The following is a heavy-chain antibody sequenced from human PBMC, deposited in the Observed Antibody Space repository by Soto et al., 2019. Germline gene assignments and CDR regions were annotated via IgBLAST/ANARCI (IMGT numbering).Heavy chain of an antibody. CDR2: ISYDGSNK. J-gene: IGHJ6*02. Sequence: QVQLVESGGGVVQPGRSLRLSCAASGFTFSSYGMHWVRQAPGKGLEWVAVISYDGSNKYYADSVKGRFTISRDNSKNTLYLQMNSLRAEDTAVYYCAKDSLPLWSCYFGMDVWGQGTTVTVSS. CDR3: AKDSLPLWSCYFGMDV. D-gene: IGHD3-3*01. CDR1: GFTFSSYG. V-gene: IGHV3-30*18.